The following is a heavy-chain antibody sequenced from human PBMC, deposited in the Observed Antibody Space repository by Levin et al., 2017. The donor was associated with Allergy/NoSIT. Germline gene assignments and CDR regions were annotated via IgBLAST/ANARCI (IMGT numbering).Heavy chain of an antibody. V-gene: IGHV3-23*01. J-gene: IGHJ1*01. CDR1: GFTFSSYA. CDR2: ISGSDDST. D-gene: IGHD2-15*01. CDR3: AKKGGPTLYCSGGSCYPKYFQH. Sequence: LSLTCAASGFTFSSYAMSWVRQAPGKGPEWVSAISGSDDSTDYADSVKGRFTISRDNSKNTLYLQLKSLRAEDTAVYYCAKKGGPTLYCSGGSCYPKYFQHWGQGTLVTVSS.